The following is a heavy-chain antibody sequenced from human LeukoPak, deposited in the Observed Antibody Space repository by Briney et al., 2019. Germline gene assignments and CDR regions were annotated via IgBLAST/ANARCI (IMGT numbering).Heavy chain of an antibody. CDR1: GGSISSGGYS. D-gene: IGHD5-12*01. Sequence: SETLSLTCAVSGGSISSGGYSWSWVRQPPGQGLEWVGYIYHSGSTYYNPSLQSRVTISLDRSKNQFSLKLSSMTAADTAVYYCASGNTGYDRDSFDIWGQGTMVTVSS. CDR3: ASGNTGYDRDSFDI. V-gene: IGHV4-30-2*01. J-gene: IGHJ3*02. CDR2: IYHSGST.